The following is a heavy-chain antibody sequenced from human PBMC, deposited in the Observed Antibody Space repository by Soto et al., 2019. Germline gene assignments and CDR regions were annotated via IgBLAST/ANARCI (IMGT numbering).Heavy chain of an antibody. V-gene: IGHV3-74*01. CDR2: INSDGSST. D-gene: IGHD2-2*01. CDR1: GFTFSSYW. J-gene: IGHJ6*02. Sequence: PVGSLRLSCAASGFTFSSYWMHWVRQAPGKGLVWVSRINSDGSSTSYADSVKGRFTISRDNAKNTLYLQMNSLRAEDTAVYYCARGVRDCSSTRCYYYYYYGMDVWGQGTTVSVSS. CDR3: ARGVRDCSSTRCYYYYYYGMDV.